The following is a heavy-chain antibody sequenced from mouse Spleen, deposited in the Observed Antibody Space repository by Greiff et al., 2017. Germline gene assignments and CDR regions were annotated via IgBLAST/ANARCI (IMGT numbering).Heavy chain of an antibody. D-gene: IGHD2-5*01. V-gene: IGHV1-81*01. CDR1: GYTFTSYG. CDR3: ARSDPAYYSNPYAMDY. J-gene: IGHJ4*01. Sequence: QVQLQQSGAELARPGASVKLSCKASGYTFTSYGISWVKQRTGQGLEWIGEIYPRSGNTYYNEKFKGKATLTADKSSSTAYMELRSLTSEDSAVYFCARSDPAYYSNPYAMDYWGQGTSVTVSS. CDR2: IYPRSGNT.